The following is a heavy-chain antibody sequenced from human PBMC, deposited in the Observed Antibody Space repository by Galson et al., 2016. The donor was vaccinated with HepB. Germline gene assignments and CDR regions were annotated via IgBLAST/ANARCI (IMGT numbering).Heavy chain of an antibody. J-gene: IGHJ4*02. V-gene: IGHV3-21*01. Sequence: SLRLSCAASGFTFSTYGMNWVRLAPGKGLEWVSSTDSTSRYIYYADSVRGRFTISRDNAQKSLYLQMNSLRAEDTALYYCARAEDCFGDCPQKYYLDYWGRGTLVTVSS. D-gene: IGHD2-21*02. CDR3: ARAEDCFGDCPQKYYLDY. CDR2: TDSTSRYI. CDR1: GFTFSTYG.